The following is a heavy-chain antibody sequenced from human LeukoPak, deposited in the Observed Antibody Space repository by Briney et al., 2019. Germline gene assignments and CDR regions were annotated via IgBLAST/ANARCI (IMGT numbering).Heavy chain of an antibody. CDR2: ITHSGST. CDR1: CGSFSGYY. J-gene: IGHJ4*02. Sequence: PSETLSLTCAVYCGSFSGYYWSWIRQPPGKGLEWIGEITHSGSTNYNPSLKSRVTISVDTSKNQFSLKLSSVTAADTAVYYCATQDVLRYFDWLSHFDYWGQGTLVTVSS. D-gene: IGHD3-9*01. V-gene: IGHV4-34*01. CDR3: ATQDVLRYFDWLSHFDY.